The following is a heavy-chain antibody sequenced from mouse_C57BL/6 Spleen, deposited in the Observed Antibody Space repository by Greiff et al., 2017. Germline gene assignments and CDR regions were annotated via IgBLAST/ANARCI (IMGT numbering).Heavy chain of an antibody. J-gene: IGHJ3*01. Sequence: QVQLQQSGAELVRPGASVKLSCKASGYTFTSYGISWVKQSTGQGLEWIGEIYPRSGNTYYNEKFKGKATLTADKSSSTAYMELRRRTSEDSAVYFCARSGAYGGQGTLVTVSA. V-gene: IGHV1-81*01. CDR2: IYPRSGNT. D-gene: IGHD3-1*01. CDR3: ARSGAY. CDR1: GYTFTSYG.